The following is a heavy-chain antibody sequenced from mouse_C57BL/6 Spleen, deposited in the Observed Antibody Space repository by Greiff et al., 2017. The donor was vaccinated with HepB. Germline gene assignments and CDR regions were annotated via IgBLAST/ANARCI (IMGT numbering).Heavy chain of an antibody. J-gene: IGHJ1*03. V-gene: IGHV1-82*01. Sequence: VQLQQSGPELVKPGPSVKISCKASGYAFSSSWMNWVKQRPGKGLEWIGRIYPGDGDTNYNGKFKGKATLTADKSSSTAYMQLSSLTTEDSAVYFCARARTVAAHWYFGVWGTGTTVTVSS. D-gene: IGHD1-1*01. CDR2: IYPGDGDT. CDR3: ARARTVAAHWYFGV. CDR1: GYAFSSSW.